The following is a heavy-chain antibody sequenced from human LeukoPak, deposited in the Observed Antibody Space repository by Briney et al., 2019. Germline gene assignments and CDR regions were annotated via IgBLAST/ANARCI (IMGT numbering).Heavy chain of an antibody. CDR1: GGSISSGTYY. D-gene: IGHD3-22*01. CDR3: ARLKYYYDSSGYRAEYFQH. CDR2: IYASGSSIPITMGA. Sequence: SETLSLTCTVSGGSISSGTYYWSWIRQSAGKGLEWIGNIYASGSSIPITMGANYNPSLRSRASISVDTSKNQLSLKLSSVTAADTAVYYCARLKYYYDSSGYRAEYFQHWGQGTLVTASS. V-gene: IGHV4-61*10. J-gene: IGHJ1*01.